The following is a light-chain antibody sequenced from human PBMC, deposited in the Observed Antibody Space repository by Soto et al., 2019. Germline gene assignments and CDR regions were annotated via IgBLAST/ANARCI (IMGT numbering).Light chain of an antibody. CDR1: QSVSSN. V-gene: IGKV3-15*01. Sequence: EIVLTQSPGTLSLSPGERATLSCRASQSVSSNLAWYQVKPGQAPRLLIYVASTRATGVPARFSGSGSGTEFTLTISSLQSEDFAVYYCQQYSNWPPLTFGGGTKVEIK. CDR3: QQYSNWPPLT. J-gene: IGKJ4*01. CDR2: VAS.